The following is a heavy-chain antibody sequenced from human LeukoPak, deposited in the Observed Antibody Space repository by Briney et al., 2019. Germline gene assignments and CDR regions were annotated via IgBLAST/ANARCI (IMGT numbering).Heavy chain of an antibody. CDR1: GYTFTGYY. CDR2: INPNSGGT. Sequence: ASVKVSCKASGYTFTGYYMHRVRQAPGQGLEWMGWINPNSGGTNYAQKFQGRVTMTRDTSISTAYMELSRLRSDDTAVYYCARSVAGILHFDYWGQGTLVTVSS. V-gene: IGHV1-2*02. J-gene: IGHJ4*02. CDR3: ARSVAGILHFDY. D-gene: IGHD6-19*01.